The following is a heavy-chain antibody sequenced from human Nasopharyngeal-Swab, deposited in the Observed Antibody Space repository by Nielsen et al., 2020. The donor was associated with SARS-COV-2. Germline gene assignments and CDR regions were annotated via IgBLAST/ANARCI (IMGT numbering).Heavy chain of an antibody. J-gene: IGHJ6*03. Sequence: GESLKISCAASGFTFSSYGMHWVRQAPGKGLEWVAAISYDGSNKYYADSVKGRFTISRDNSKNTLYLQMNSLRAEDTAVYYCARDPIQSITMVRGVTRLNYYYMDVWGKGTTVTVSS. D-gene: IGHD3-10*01. CDR1: GFTFSSYG. CDR2: ISYDGSNK. V-gene: IGHV3-30*03. CDR3: ARDPIQSITMVRGVTRLNYYYMDV.